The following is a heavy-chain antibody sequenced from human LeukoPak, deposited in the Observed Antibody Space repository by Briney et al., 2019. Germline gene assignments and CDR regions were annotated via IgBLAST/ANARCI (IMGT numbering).Heavy chain of an antibody. D-gene: IGHD3-10*01. CDR1: GFTLSSYA. CDR3: AKDVSYYYGSGFDY. CDR2: ISVSGNT. J-gene: IGHJ4*02. Sequence: GGSLRLSCAASGFTLSSYAMSWVRQAPGKGLEWVSAISVSGNTYHADSVKGRFTISRDSSKNTLYLQMNSLRAEDMALYYCAKDVSYYYGSGFDYWGQGTLVTVSS. V-gene: IGHV3-23*01.